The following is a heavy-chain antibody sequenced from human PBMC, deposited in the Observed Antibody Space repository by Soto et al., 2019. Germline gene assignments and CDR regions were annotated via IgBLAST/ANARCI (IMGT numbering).Heavy chain of an antibody. CDR3: ARVTGDTVWFGELRAITEPYYFDY. J-gene: IGHJ4*02. CDR2: INAGNGST. V-gene: IGHV1-3*01. Sequence: ASVKVSCKASGYTFTSYAMHWVRQAPGQRLEWMGWINAGNGSTSYAQKFQGRVTMTRDTSTSTVYMELSSLRSEDTAVYYCARVTGDTVWFGELRAITEPYYFDYWGQGTLVTVSS. D-gene: IGHD3-10*01. CDR1: GYTFTSYA.